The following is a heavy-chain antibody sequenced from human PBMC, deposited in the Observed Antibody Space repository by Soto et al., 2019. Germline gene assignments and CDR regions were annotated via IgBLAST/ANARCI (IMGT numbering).Heavy chain of an antibody. CDR1: GFTFSSYS. J-gene: IGHJ6*03. Sequence: EVQLVESGGGLVRPAGSLRLSCAASGFTFSSYSINWVRQAPGKGLEWVSSIGRVSSHIYYADSVKGRFTVSRDNAKNSLYLQMNNLRFEDTAVYYCARDVYTGYDSYYYYYMDVWGKGTTVTVSS. D-gene: IGHD5-12*01. V-gene: IGHV3-21*01. CDR3: ARDVYTGYDSYYYYYMDV. CDR2: IGRVSSHI.